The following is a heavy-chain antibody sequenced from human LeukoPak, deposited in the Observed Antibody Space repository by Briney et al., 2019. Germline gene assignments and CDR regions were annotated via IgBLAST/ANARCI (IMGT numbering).Heavy chain of an antibody. J-gene: IGHJ5*02. CDR3: ARDRRRGSSGWDLNP. V-gene: IGHV1-18*01. D-gene: IGHD6-19*01. Sequence: ASVKVSCKASGYTFTSYGISWVRQAPGQGLEWMGWISAYNGNTNYAQKFQGRVTMTTDRSTSTAYMELRSLRSDDTAVYYCARDRRRGSSGWDLNPWGQGTLVTVSS. CDR2: ISAYNGNT. CDR1: GYTFTSYG.